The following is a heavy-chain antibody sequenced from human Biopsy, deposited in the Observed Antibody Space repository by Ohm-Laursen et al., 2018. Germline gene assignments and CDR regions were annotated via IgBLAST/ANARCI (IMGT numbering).Heavy chain of an antibody. D-gene: IGHD6-19*01. Sequence: ASVKVSCKVSGYTFTGYYLHWVRQAPGQGLEWMGWINPHSGGTNYAQKFQGRVTMTRDTSKSTVYMELSSLRSADTAVYFCARNTGWYGDLYYFDYWGQGTLVTVSS. CDR3: ARNTGWYGDLYYFDY. V-gene: IGHV1-2*02. CDR1: GYTFTGYY. J-gene: IGHJ4*02. CDR2: INPHSGGT.